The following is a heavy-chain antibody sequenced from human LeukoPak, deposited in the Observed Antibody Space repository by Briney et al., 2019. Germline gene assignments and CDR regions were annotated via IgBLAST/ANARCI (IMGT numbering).Heavy chain of an antibody. CDR2: ISSSGSTI. J-gene: IGHJ6*03. D-gene: IGHD3-3*01. CDR3: AREVPAAIYDFWSGYFQPHYYYYYMDV. Sequence: PGGSLRLSCTASGFTFSDYYMSWIRQAPGKGLEWVSYISSSGSTIYYADSVKGRFTISRDNAKNSLYLQMNSLRAEDTAVYYCAREVPAAIYDFWSGYFQPHYYYYYMDVWGKGTTVTVSS. V-gene: IGHV3-11*04. CDR1: GFTFSDYY.